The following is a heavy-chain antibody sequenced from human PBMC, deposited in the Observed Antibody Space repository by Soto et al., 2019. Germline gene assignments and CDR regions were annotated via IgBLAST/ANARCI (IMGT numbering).Heavy chain of an antibody. J-gene: IGHJ6*03. CDR3: ARRDLWFGELYGGEYMDV. D-gene: IGHD3-10*01. Sequence: SETLSLTCTVSGGSISSYYWSWIRQPPGKGLEWIGYIYYSGSTNYNPSLKSRVTISVDTSKNQFSLKLGSVTAADTAVYYCARRDLWFGELYGGEYMDVWGKGTTVTVSS. CDR1: GGSISSYY. CDR2: IYYSGST. V-gene: IGHV4-59*08.